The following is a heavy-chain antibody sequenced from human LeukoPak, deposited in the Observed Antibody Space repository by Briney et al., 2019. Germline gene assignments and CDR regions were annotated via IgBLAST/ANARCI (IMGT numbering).Heavy chain of an antibody. CDR3: ARLGALHDAFDV. D-gene: IGHD3-16*01. J-gene: IGHJ3*01. CDR2: IHYSGST. V-gene: IGHV4-34*11. CDR1: GGSFSGYY. Sequence: SETLSLTCAVYGGSFSGYYWSWIRQPPGKALEWIGNIHYSGSTKYSSSLKSRVTISVDTSNNQFSLRVTSLTAADTAVYYCARLGALHDAFDVWGQGTLVTVSS.